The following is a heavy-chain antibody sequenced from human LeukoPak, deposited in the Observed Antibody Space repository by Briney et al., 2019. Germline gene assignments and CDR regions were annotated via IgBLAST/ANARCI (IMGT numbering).Heavy chain of an antibody. CDR1: GFTVSSNE. CDR2: ISGGST. D-gene: IGHD3-9*01. J-gene: IGHJ3*02. CDR3: ARDDILSDENGFDM. V-gene: IGHV3-38-3*01. Sequence: GGSLRLSCAASGFTVSSNEMSWVRQAPGKGLEWVSSISGGSTYYADSRKGRFTISRDNSKNTLFLQMNSLRAEDTGVYLCARDDILSDENGFDMWGRGTMVTVSS.